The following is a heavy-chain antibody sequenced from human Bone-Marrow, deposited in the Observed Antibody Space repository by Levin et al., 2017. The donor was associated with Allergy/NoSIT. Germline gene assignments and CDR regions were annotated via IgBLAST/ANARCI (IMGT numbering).Heavy chain of an antibody. CDR3: ARNYGGEGGWFDP. V-gene: IGHV4-30-4*01. Sequence: SQTLSLTCTVSGGSITTDDDYWRWIRQPPGKGLEWIGYIDYSGGTYFKSSLESRVFISLDTSKNQFSLNLTSVTAADTAVYYCARNYGGEGGWFDPWGQGTLVTVSS. CDR1: GGSITTDDDY. CDR2: IDYSGGT. J-gene: IGHJ5*02. D-gene: IGHD2-21*01.